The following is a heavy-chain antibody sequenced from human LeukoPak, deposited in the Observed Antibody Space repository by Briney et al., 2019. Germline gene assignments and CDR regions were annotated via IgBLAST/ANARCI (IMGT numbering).Heavy chain of an antibody. V-gene: IGHV3-30*03. Sequence: GGSLRLSCAASGFTFSSYGTHWVRQAPGKGLEWVAVISYDGSNKYYADSVKGRFTISRDNSKNTLYLQMNSLRAEDTAVYYCAREWLSLVDYWGQGTLVTVSS. CDR2: ISYDGSNK. D-gene: IGHD3-22*01. CDR3: AREWLSLVDY. J-gene: IGHJ4*02. CDR1: GFTFSSYG.